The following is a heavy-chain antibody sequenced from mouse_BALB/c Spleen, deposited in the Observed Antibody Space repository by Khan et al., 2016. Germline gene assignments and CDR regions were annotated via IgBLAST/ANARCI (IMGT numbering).Heavy chain of an antibody. D-gene: IGHD1-1*01. V-gene: IGHV14-3*02. CDR3: AIRGPIYYYGSTYGY. J-gene: IGHJ2*01. CDR2: IDPANGNT. Sequence: EVKLLESGAELVKPGASVKLSCTASGFNIKDTFMHWVKQRPEQGLEWIGRIDPANGNTRYDPKFQGKATITADTSSNTAYLQHSSLTSEDTAVYYSAIRGPIYYYGSTYGYWGQGTTLTVSS. CDR1: GFNIKDTF.